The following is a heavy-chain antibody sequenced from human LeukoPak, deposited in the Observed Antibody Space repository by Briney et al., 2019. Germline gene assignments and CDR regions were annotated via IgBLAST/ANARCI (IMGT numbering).Heavy chain of an antibody. CDR1: GFTFSIYA. J-gene: IGHJ6*02. CDR3: AKLPLAYGMDV. V-gene: IGHV3-23*01. CDR2: ISGSGGST. Sequence: GGSLRLSCAASGFTFSIYAISWVRQAPGKGLESASAISGSGGSTYYADSVKGRFTISRDNSKNTLYLQMNSLRAEDTAVYYCAKLPLAYGMDVWGQGTTVTVSS.